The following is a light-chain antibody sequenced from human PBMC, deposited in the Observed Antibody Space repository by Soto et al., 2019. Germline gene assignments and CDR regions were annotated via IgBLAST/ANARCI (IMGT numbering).Light chain of an antibody. Sequence: EIVMTQSPATLSVSPGGRATLSCRASQSVSSSYLAWYQQKPGQAPRLLIYGASTRATGIPARFSGSGSGTDFTLTISSLEPEDFAVYYCQQRSNWPKTFGQGTKVDIK. J-gene: IGKJ1*01. CDR2: GAS. CDR1: QSVSSSY. V-gene: IGKV3D-20*02. CDR3: QQRSNWPKT.